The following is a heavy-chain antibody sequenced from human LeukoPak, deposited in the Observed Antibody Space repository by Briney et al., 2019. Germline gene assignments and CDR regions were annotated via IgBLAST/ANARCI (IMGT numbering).Heavy chain of an antibody. CDR3: ASQLKYCSSTSCYLGWFDP. Sequence: PSETLSLTCTVSGGSISSYYWSWIRQPAGKGLEWLGRIYTSGSTNYNPSLKSRVTMSVDTSKNQFSLKLSSVTAADTAVYYCASQLKYCSSTSCYLGWFDPWGQGTLVTVSS. CDR1: GGSISSYY. CDR2: IYTSGST. J-gene: IGHJ5*02. D-gene: IGHD2-2*01. V-gene: IGHV4-4*07.